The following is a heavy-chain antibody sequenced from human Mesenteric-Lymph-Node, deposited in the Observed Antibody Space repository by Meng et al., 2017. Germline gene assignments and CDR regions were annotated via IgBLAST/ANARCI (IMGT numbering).Heavy chain of an antibody. CDR2: IYSGGST. D-gene: IGHD1-26*01. CDR3: LRGGTWTFDC. Sequence: GESLKISCAASGFTVSSNYMSWVRQAPGKGLEWVSVIYSGGSTYYADSVKGRFTISRDNAKNSMDLQMSSLRAEDTAVYYCLRGGTWTFDCWGQGTLVTVSS. J-gene: IGHJ4*02. V-gene: IGHV3-66*01. CDR1: GFTVSSNY.